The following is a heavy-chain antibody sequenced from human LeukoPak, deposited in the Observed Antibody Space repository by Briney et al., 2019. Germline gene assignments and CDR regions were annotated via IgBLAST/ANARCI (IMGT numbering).Heavy chain of an antibody. V-gene: IGHV3-48*01. J-gene: IGHJ4*02. CDR3: ERVYSGYDDYFDY. CDR1: GFTFSSYI. CDR2: ISRSSSTI. D-gene: IGHD5-12*01. Sequence: GGALILCCSASGFTFSSYIMNSVRQAPGKGLEWVSYISRSSSTIYYAESVKGRFTISRDNAKNSLYLQMNSLRAEDTAVYYCERVYSGYDDYFDYWGQGTLVTVSS.